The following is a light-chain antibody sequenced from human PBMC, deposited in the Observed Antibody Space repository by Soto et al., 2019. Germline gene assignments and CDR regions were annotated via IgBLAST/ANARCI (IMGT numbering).Light chain of an antibody. J-gene: IGKJ5*01. CDR1: QIVSTY. CDR3: QQRSSWPPTIT. CDR2: DAS. Sequence: EIVMMQSPATLSVSPGERATLSCRASQIVSTYLAWYQQRPGQAPRLLIYDASYRATDIPPRFSGSGSGTDFTLTISSLETEDFAVYYCQQRSSWPPTITFGQGTRLEIK. V-gene: IGKV3-11*01.